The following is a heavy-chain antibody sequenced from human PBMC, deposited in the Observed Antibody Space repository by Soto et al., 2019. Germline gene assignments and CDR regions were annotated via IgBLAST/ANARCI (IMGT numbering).Heavy chain of an antibody. D-gene: IGHD6-13*01. CDR1: GFTFSSYA. CDR3: ARDPRPQVAAAGTGMEQWLGTPPPFDF. CDR2: ISYDGSNK. J-gene: IGHJ4*02. V-gene: IGHV3-30-3*01. Sequence: QVQLVESGGGVVQPGRSLRLSCAASGFTFSSYAMHWVRQAPGKGLEWVAVISYDGSNKYYADSVKGRFTISRDNSKNTLYLQMNSLRAEDTAVYYCARDPRPQVAAAGTGMEQWLGTPPPFDFWGQGTLVTVSS.